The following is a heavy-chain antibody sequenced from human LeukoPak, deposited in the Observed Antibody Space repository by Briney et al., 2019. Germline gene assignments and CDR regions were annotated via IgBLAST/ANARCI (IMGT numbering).Heavy chain of an antibody. CDR2: ISYDRNIT. J-gene: IGHJ4*02. D-gene: IGHD5-12*01. CDR3: AKGRGAENGYDYLFDY. CDR1: GFIFSDYT. V-gene: IGHV3-30*18. Sequence: GGSLRLSYAGPGFIFSDYTIHWVRQAPGKGLEWMALISYDRNITHYADSVKDRFTIARDHSKNTLYLQINSLITEDTAVYYCAKGRGAENGYDYLFDYWGQGTLVTVSS.